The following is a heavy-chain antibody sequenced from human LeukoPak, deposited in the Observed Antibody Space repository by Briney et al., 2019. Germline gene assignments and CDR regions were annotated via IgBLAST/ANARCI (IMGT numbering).Heavy chain of an antibody. Sequence: GGSLRLSCAASGFTFSNYAMSWVRQGPGKGLQWVATVSASGGSTYYADSVKGRFTISRDNSKNTLHLPMDSPRAEDTAVYYCAKNGPMIGATYYFYLLDVWGQGTTVTVSS. V-gene: IGHV3-23*01. CDR1: GFTFSNYA. J-gene: IGHJ6*02. CDR2: VSASGGST. D-gene: IGHD2-21*01. CDR3: AKNGPMIGATYYFYLLDV.